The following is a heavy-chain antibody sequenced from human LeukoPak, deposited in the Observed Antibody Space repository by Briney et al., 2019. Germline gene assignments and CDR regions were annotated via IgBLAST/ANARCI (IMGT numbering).Heavy chain of an antibody. V-gene: IGHV4-39*01. CDR2: IYYSGST. J-gene: IGHJ4*02. CDR3: ARHPPMATIPPYFDY. CDR1: GGSISSSSYY. D-gene: IGHD5-24*01. Sequence: SETLSLTCTVSGGSISSSSYYWGWIRQPPGKGLEWIGSIYYSGSTYYNPSLNSRVTISVDTSKNQFSLKLSSVTAADTAVHYCARHPPMATIPPYFDYWGQGTLVTVSS.